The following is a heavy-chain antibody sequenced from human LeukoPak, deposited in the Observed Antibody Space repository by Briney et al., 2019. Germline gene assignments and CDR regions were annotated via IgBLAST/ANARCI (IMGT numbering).Heavy chain of an antibody. D-gene: IGHD3-9*01. V-gene: IGHV3-30*04. Sequence: GGSLRLSCAASGFTFSSYAMHWVRQAPGKGLEWVAVISYDGSNKYYADSVKGRFTISRDNSKNTLYLQMNSLRAEDTAVYYCAKGRRYNILTGYYVSEVDPWGQGTLVTVPS. CDR3: AKGRRYNILTGYYVSEVDP. CDR2: ISYDGSNK. CDR1: GFTFSSYA. J-gene: IGHJ5*02.